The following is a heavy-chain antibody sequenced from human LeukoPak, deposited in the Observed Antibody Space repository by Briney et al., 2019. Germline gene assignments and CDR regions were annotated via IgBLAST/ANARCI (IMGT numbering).Heavy chain of an antibody. CDR3: VTDDFGNIDSSTPYDFYDT. CDR2: IKDKSNGGTT. V-gene: IGHV3-15*01. J-gene: IGHJ3*01. D-gene: IGHD3/OR15-3a*01. Sequence: PGGSLRLSCAASGLPFSSVWMSWVRQAPGKGLEWVARIKDKSNGGTTDYTAPVTGRFTIPRDDSENTLYLQMNSLKIEDTGIYSCVTDDFGNIDSSTPYDFYDTWGQGTTVIVSS. CDR1: GLPFSSVW.